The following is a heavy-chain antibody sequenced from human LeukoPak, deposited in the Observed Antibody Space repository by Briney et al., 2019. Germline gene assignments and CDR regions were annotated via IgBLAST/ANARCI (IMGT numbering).Heavy chain of an antibody. CDR3: ARDYGSGSYYSPPYFDY. Sequence: GGSLRLSCAASGFTFSSYSMNWVRQAPGKGLEWVSSISSSSSYIYYADSVKGRFTISRDNAKNSLYLQMNSLRAEDTAVYYCARDYGSGSYYSPPYFDYWGQGTLVTVSS. CDR2: ISSSSSYI. J-gene: IGHJ4*02. D-gene: IGHD3-10*01. V-gene: IGHV3-21*01. CDR1: GFTFSSYS.